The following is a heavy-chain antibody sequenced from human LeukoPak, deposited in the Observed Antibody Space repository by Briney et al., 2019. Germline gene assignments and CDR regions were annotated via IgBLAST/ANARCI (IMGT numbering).Heavy chain of an antibody. CDR2: INHSGST. D-gene: IGHD2-2*01. Sequence: PSETLSLTCAVYGGSFSGYYWSWIRQPPGKGLEWIGEINHSGSTNYNPSLKSRVTISVDTSKIQFSLKLSSVTAADTAVYYCARGECSSTSCKDWFDPWGQGTLVTVSS. CDR3: ARGECSSTSCKDWFDP. V-gene: IGHV4-34*01. CDR1: GGSFSGYY. J-gene: IGHJ5*02.